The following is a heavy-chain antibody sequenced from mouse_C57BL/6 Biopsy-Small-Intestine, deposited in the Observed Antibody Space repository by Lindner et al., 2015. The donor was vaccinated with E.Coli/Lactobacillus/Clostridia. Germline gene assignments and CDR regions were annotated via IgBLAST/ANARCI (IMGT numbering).Heavy chain of an antibody. CDR1: GYTFTDFS. Sequence: VLLQESGAELVKPGTSVKLSCKASGYTFTDFSIHWVKQRSGQGLEWIGWFYPGSGSMKYNEKFKDKATLTADKPSHTVYMELSRLTSEDSAVYFCARHEAGFVYWGQGTLVTVSA. CDR3: ARHEAGFVY. V-gene: IGHV1-62-2*01. J-gene: IGHJ3*01. CDR2: FYPGSGSM.